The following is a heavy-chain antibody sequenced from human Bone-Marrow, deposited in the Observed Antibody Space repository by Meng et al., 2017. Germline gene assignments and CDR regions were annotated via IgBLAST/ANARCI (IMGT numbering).Heavy chain of an antibody. J-gene: IGHJ3*02. V-gene: IGHV1-8*03. CDR1: GYTFTSYD. Sequence: ASVKVSCKASGYTFTSYDINWVRQATGQGLEWMGWMNPNSGNTGYAQKFQGRVTITRNTSISTAYMELSSLRSEDTAVYYCARLECGSSCNDAFDIWGQGTMVTVSS. D-gene: IGHD6-13*01. CDR2: MNPNSGNT. CDR3: ARLECGSSCNDAFDI.